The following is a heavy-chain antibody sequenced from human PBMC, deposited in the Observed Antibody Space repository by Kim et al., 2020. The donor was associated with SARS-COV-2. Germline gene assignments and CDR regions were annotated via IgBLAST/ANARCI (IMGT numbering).Heavy chain of an antibody. D-gene: IGHD6-13*01. CDR3: AGFEYSKSHFDY. V-gene: IGHV1-2*02. Sequence: ASVKVSCKASGYTFTAYYIHWVRQAPGQGLEWMGWINPNTGDTKYAQKFQGRVTMTRDTSISTAYMELSSLKSDDTAVYYCAGFEYSKSHFDYWARDPWSPSP. CDR2: INPNTGDT. CDR1: GYTFTAYY. J-gene: IGHJ4*02.